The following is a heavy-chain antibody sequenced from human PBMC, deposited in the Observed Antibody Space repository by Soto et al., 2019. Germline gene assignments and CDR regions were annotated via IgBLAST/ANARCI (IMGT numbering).Heavy chain of an antibody. J-gene: IGHJ4*02. D-gene: IGHD5-18*01. CDR1: GFSFSSYV. Sequence: EVQLLESGGGLVQSGGSLRLSCTASGFSFSSYVMSWVRQAPGKGLEWVSEISADDGSTYYADSVKGRFTISRDNSKNTVDLQMNSLIADDTAVYYCANAGYSFFFDYWGQGALVTVSS. V-gene: IGHV3-23*01. CDR2: ISADDGST. CDR3: ANAGYSFFFDY.